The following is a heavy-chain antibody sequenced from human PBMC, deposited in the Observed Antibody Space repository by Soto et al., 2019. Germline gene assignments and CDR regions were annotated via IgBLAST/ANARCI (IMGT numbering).Heavy chain of an antibody. D-gene: IGHD3-10*01. J-gene: IGHJ4*02. CDR2: VSDSGGN. Sequence: SSETLSLTCNVSGASINNYYWTWVRHPTGKGLEWIGRVSDSGGNHYNPSLKSRLTLSIDSPNNQFSLTLSCVTAADTAVYYCGREYGTSRPFDKWGQGTLVTVSS. V-gene: IGHV4-4*07. CDR3: GREYGTSRPFDK. CDR1: GASINNYY.